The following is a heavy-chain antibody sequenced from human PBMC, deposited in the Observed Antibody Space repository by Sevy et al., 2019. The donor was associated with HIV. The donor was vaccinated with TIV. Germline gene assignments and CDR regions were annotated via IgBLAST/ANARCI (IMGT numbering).Heavy chain of an antibody. D-gene: IGHD1-7*01. V-gene: IGHV1-2*06. CDR2: VFPNSGGT. CDR3: ARDGGGGTTNSGMDV. J-gene: IGHJ6*02. Sequence: ASVKVSCKASGYTFTGDYLHWVRQAPGHGLEWMGRVFPNSGGTNYAQKFQGRVTMTRDTSINTAYMELSRLRSDDTAVYYCARDGGGGTTNSGMDVWGQGTTVTVSS. CDR1: GYTFTGDY.